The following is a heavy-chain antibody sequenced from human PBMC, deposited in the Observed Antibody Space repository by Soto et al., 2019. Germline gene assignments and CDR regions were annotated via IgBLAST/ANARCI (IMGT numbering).Heavy chain of an antibody. D-gene: IGHD3-10*01. J-gene: IGHJ6*02. CDR3: ARPTRTWFGDSGVNYGMDV. CDR2: IWYDGSNK. CDR1: GFTFSSYG. V-gene: IGHV3-33*01. Sequence: GGSLRLSCAASGFTFSSYGMHWVRQAPGKGLEWVAVIWYDGSNKYYADSVKGRFTISRDNSKNTLYLQMNSLRAEDTAVYYCARPTRTWFGDSGVNYGMDVWGQGTTVTVSS.